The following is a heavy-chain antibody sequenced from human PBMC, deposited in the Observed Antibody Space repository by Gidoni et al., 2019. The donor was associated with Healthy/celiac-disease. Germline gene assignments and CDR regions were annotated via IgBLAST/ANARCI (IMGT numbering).Heavy chain of an antibody. Sequence: QLQLQESGPGLVKPSETLSLTCTVSGGSSSSSSYYWGWIRQPPGKGLEWIGSIYYSGSTYYNPSLKSRVTISVDTSKNQFSLKLSSVTAADTAVDYCARLGVVTAYFQHWGQGTLVTVSS. J-gene: IGHJ1*01. CDR3: ARLGVVTAYFQH. CDR2: IYYSGST. CDR1: GGSSSSSSYY. V-gene: IGHV4-39*01. D-gene: IGHD2-15*01.